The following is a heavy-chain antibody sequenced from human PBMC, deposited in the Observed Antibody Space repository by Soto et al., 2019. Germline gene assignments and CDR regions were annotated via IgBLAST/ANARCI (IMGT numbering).Heavy chain of an antibody. CDR1: GITFSGYW. V-gene: IGHV3-74*01. Sequence: VPLVESGGGSVQPGGSLRLSCVASGITFSGYWMHWVRQVPGKGLVWVARVDSAGSGTSYADSVQGQFTISRDNAKNTLSLQMDSLRVADTAVYYCATVFEHWGQGIPVTVSS. CDR3: ATVFEH. CDR2: VDSAGSGT. J-gene: IGHJ4*02.